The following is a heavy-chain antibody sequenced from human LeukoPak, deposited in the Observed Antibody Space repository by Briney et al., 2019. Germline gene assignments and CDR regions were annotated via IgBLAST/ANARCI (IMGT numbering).Heavy chain of an antibody. V-gene: IGHV4-30-2*01. CDR3: ARLDYGGYYYYGMDV. D-gene: IGHD4-17*01. CDR1: GGSISSGGYS. CDR2: IYHSGST. J-gene: IGHJ6*02. Sequence: SETLSLTCAVSGGSISSGGYSWSWLRQPPGKGLEWIGYIYHSGSTYYNPSLKSRVTISVDRSKNQFSLKLSSVTAADTAVYYCARLDYGGYYYYGMDVWGQGTTVTVSS.